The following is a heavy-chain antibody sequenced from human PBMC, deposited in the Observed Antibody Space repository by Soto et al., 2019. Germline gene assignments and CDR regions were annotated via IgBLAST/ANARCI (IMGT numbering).Heavy chain of an antibody. CDR2: TYYSGST. CDR3: ARSPEESSGYRGGYYYGMDV. D-gene: IGHD3-22*01. CDR1: GGSISSSSYY. J-gene: IGHJ6*02. Sequence: ASETLSLTCTVSGGSISSSSYYWGWIRQPPGKGLEWIGSTYYSGSTYYNPSLKSRVTISVDTSKNQFSLKLSSVTAADTAVYYCARSPEESSGYRGGYYYGMDVWGQGTTVTVSS. V-gene: IGHV4-39*01.